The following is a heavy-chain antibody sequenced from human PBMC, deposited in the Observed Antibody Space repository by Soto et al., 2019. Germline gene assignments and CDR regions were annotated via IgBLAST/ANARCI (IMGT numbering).Heavy chain of an antibody. CDR2: ISAYNGNT. D-gene: IGHD2-2*01. CDR1: GYTFTSYG. CDR3: ARDWVVSGGWAAAMWFDP. Sequence: ASVKVSCTASGYTFTSYGISWVRQATGQGLEWMGWISAYNGNTNYAQKLQGRVTMTTDTSTSTAYMELRSLRSDDTAVYYCARDWVVSGGWAAAMWFDPWGQGTLVTVSS. J-gene: IGHJ5*02. V-gene: IGHV1-18*01.